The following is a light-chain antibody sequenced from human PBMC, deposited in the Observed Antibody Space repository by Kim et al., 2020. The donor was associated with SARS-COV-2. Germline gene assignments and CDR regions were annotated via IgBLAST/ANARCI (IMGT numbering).Light chain of an antibody. Sequence: QSVLTQSPSVSAAPGQKVTISCSGSNSNIGNSYVAWYQQLPGTAPKLLIYDDNKRPSGIPDRFSGSKSGTSATLGITGLQTGDEADYYCGTWDSSLSAGVFGGGTQLTVL. CDR1: NSNIGNSY. CDR3: GTWDSSLSAGV. CDR2: DDN. J-gene: IGLJ3*02. V-gene: IGLV1-51*01.